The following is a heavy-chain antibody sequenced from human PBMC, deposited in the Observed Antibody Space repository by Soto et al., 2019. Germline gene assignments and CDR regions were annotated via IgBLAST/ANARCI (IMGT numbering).Heavy chain of an antibody. CDR3: ARRYCSGGSCYSYYYYYGMDV. Sequence: SVKVSCKASGGTFSSYAISWVRQAPGQGLEWMGGIIPIFGTANYAQKFQGRVTITADESTSTAYMELSSLRSEDTAVYYCARRYCSGGSCYSYYYYYGMDVWGQGTTVTVS. V-gene: IGHV1-69*13. D-gene: IGHD2-15*01. CDR2: IIPIFGTA. J-gene: IGHJ6*02. CDR1: GGTFSSYA.